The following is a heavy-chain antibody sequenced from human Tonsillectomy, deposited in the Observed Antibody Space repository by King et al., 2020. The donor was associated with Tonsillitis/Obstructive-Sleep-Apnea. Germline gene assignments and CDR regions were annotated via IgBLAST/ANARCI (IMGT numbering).Heavy chain of an antibody. CDR3: ARGSGSYGRVPGSSWFDP. Sequence: VQLQQWGAGLLKPSETLSLTCAVYGGSFSGYFWSWIRQPPTKGLEWIGEINHSGSTNYNPSLKSRVTISVDTSKNQFSLKLSSVTAADTAVYYCARGSGSYGRVPGSSWFDPWGQGTLVTVSS. CDR2: INHSGST. D-gene: IGHD1-26*01. CDR1: GGSFSGYF. V-gene: IGHV4-34*01. J-gene: IGHJ5*02.